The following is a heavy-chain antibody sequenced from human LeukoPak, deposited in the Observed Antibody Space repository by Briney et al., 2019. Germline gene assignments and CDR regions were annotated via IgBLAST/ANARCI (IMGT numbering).Heavy chain of an antibody. Sequence: GASVKVSCKASGYTFTSYDINWVRQATGQGLEWMGWMNPNSGNTGYAQKFQGRVTMTRNTSISTAYMELSSLRSEDTAVYYCARQPSPHHDFWSGSWDYYYGMDVWGQGTTVTVSS. CDR2: MNPNSGNT. CDR3: ARQPSPHHDFWSGSWDYYYGMDV. J-gene: IGHJ6*02. V-gene: IGHV1-8*01. D-gene: IGHD3-3*01. CDR1: GYTFTSYD.